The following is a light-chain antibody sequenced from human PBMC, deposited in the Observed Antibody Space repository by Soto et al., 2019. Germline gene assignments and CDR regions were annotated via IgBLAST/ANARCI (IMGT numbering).Light chain of an antibody. J-gene: IGLJ1*01. Sequence: QSVLTQPPSASGSPGQSVAISCTGTSSDVGAYNYVAWYQQHPGKVPKLMIYEVSKRPSGAPDRFSGSKSGNTASLTVSGLQADDEADYYCSSYAGSDVFVFGTGTKV. V-gene: IGLV2-8*01. CDR2: EVS. CDR1: SSDVGAYNY. CDR3: SSYAGSDVFV.